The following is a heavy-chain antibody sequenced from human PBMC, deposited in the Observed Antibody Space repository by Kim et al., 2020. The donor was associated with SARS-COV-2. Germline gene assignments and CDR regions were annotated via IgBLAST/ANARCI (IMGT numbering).Heavy chain of an antibody. CDR3: AGYQLLS. Sequence: GGSLRLSCAASGFTFSSYWMHWVRQAPGKGLVWVSQIKGDGSSTIYADYVKGRFTISRDNAKNTVYLQMNSLRAEDTAVYYCAGYQLLSWGQGTLVTVSS. V-gene: IGHV3-74*01. CDR2: IKGDGSST. CDR1: GFTFSSYW. D-gene: IGHD2-2*01. J-gene: IGHJ5*02.